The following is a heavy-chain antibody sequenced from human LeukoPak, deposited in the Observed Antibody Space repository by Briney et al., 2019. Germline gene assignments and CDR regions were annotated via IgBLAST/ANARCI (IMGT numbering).Heavy chain of an antibody. D-gene: IGHD4-17*01. V-gene: IGHV4-38-2*01. Sequence: SEALSLTCAVSSYSISSGSYWGWIRQSPGKGLEWVGSIFHSGNSYYNPSLKSRLTMSVDTSKNQFSLKLTSVTAADTALYYCARVTYVDDMLYQYFDYWGQGILVTVSS. CDR3: ARVTYVDDMLYQYFDY. CDR1: SYSISSGSY. CDR2: IFHSGNS. J-gene: IGHJ4*02.